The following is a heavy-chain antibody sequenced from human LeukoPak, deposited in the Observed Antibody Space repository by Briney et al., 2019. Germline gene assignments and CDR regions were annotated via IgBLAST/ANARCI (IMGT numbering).Heavy chain of an antibody. CDR2: IRSKSDGGTT. CDR1: GFTFSNAW. D-gene: IGHD1-26*01. V-gene: IGHV3-15*01. Sequence: GGSLRLSCAASGFTFSNAWMSWVCQAPGKGLEWVGRIRSKSDGGTTDYAAPLKGRFTVSRDDSKNTLYLQMYSLKTEDTAVYYCIRGGTYGGYWGQGTLVTVSS. CDR3: IRGGTYGGY. J-gene: IGHJ4*02.